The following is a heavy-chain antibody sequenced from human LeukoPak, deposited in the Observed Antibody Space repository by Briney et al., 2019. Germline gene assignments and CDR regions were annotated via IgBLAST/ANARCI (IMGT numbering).Heavy chain of an antibody. CDR1: GFTFSRFA. J-gene: IGHJ3*02. D-gene: IGHD2-15*01. Sequence: GGSLRLYCAASGFTFSRFAMHWVRQAPGKGLEWVGRIRSKANGYTTAYGETVKGRFTITRDDSKRSAFVQMSSLKSEDTAVYYCVRLGGGDAFDIWGPGTRVTVSS. CDR2: IRSKANGYTT. CDR3: VRLGGGDAFDI. V-gene: IGHV3-73*01.